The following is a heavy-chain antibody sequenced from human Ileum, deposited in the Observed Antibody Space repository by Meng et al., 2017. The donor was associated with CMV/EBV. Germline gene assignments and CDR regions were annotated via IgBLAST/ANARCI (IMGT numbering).Heavy chain of an antibody. D-gene: IGHD3-10*01. CDR1: GGSISNYY. CDR2: IYTSGTT. Sequence: QVQLQESGPGLVKPSEPLSLTCYVSGGSISNYYWSWIRQPAGKGLEWIAHIYTSGTTNYNPSLKSRVTMSVDTSRNQFSLKLTSVTAADTAVYYCARNYGSGNWNFFHYWGQGTLVTVSS. CDR3: ARNYGSGNWNFFHY. J-gene: IGHJ4*02. V-gene: IGHV4-4*07.